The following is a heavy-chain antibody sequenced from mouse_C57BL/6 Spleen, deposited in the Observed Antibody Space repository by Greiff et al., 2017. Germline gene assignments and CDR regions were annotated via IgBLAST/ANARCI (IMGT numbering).Heavy chain of an antibody. CDR2: IRLKSDTYAT. V-gene: IGHV6-3*01. J-gene: IGHJ4*01. CDR1: GFTFSNYW. Sequence: EVMLVESGGGLVQPGGSMKLSCVASGFTFSNYWMNWVRQSPEKGLEWVAHIRLKSDTYATHYAESVKGRFTISRDDSNSSVYLQMNNLRAEATGIYYFARWLLRPYYAMDYWGQGTSVTVSS. CDR3: ARWLLRPYYAMDY. D-gene: IGHD2-3*01.